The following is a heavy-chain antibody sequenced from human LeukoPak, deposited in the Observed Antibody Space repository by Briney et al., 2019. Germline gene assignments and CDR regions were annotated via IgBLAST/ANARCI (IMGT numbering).Heavy chain of an antibody. D-gene: IGHD6-19*01. V-gene: IGHV4-39*01. CDR2: IYYTGST. CDR3: ARLASGWPFDY. J-gene: IGHJ4*02. Sequence: SETLSLTCTVSGGSISSSSYYWAWIRQPPGKGLEWIGTIYYTGSTYYNPSLKSRVTISVDTSKNQFSLNLSSVTAADTAVYYCARLASGWPFDYWGQGTLVTVSS. CDR1: GGSISSSSYY.